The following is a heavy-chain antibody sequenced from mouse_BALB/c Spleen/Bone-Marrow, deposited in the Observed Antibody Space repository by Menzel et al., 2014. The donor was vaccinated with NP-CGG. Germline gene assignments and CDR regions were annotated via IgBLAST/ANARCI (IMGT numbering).Heavy chain of an antibody. CDR2: IDPYNGGT. Sequence: EVQLQQSGPELVKPGASVKVSCKASGYSFTDYSMYWVQQSHGKSLEWIGYIDPYNGGTNYTPKFKGKSTLTGDKSYSTVFMHISSLTSEDAAVYYCSRWDYANAMDYWGQGTLVTVSA. D-gene: IGHD2-4*01. CDR1: GYSFTDYS. J-gene: IGHJ4*01. V-gene: IGHV1S135*01. CDR3: SRWDYANAMDY.